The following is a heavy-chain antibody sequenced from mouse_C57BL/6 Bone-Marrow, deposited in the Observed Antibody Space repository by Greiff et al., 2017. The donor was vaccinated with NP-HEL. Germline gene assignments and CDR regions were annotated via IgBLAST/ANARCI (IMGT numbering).Heavy chain of an antibody. CDR3: ARDEVSGYFDV. J-gene: IGHJ1*03. Sequence: VMLVESEGGLVQPGSSMKLSCTASGFTFSDYYMAWVRQVPEKGLEWVANINYDGSSTYYLDSLKSRFIISRDNAKNILYLQMSSLKSEDTATYYCARDEVSGYFDVWGTGTTVTVSS. CDR1: GFTFSDYY. V-gene: IGHV5-16*01. CDR2: INYDGSST.